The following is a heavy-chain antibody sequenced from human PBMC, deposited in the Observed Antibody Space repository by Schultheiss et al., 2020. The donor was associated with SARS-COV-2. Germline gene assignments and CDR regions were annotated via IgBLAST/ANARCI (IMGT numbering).Heavy chain of an antibody. V-gene: IGHV3-30-3*01. J-gene: IGHJ2*01. CDR3: AKDAFRSGWYINLYFDL. Sequence: GGSLRLSCVASGFTFSSYAMSWVRQAPGKGLEWVAVISYDGSNKYYADSVKGRFTISRDNSKNTLRLQMNSLTAEDTAVYYCAKDAFRSGWYINLYFDLWGRGTLVTVSS. CDR2: ISYDGSNK. CDR1: GFTFSSYA. D-gene: IGHD6-19*01.